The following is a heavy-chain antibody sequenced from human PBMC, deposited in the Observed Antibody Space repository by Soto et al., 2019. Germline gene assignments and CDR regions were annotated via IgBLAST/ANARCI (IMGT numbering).Heavy chain of an antibody. Sequence: SQTLSLTCAISGDSVSSNSAAWNWIRQSPSRGLEWLGRTYYRSKWYNDYAVSVKSRITINPDTSKNQFSLQLNSVTPEDTAVYYCARDQKQLGTYYYYYGMDVWGQGTTVTVSS. CDR2: TYYRSKWYN. J-gene: IGHJ6*02. CDR3: ARDQKQLGTYYYYYGMDV. D-gene: IGHD6-6*01. V-gene: IGHV6-1*01. CDR1: GDSVSSNSAA.